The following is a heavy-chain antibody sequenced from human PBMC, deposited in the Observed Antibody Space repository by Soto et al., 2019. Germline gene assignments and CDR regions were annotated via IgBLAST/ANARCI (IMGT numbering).Heavy chain of an antibody. J-gene: IGHJ4*02. V-gene: IGHV1-69*13. CDR1: GGTFSSYA. Sequence: ASVKVSCKASGGTFSSYAISWVRQAPGQGLEWMGGIIPIFGTANYAQKFQGRVTITADESTSTAYMELSSLRSEDTAVYYCASTPYYYDSSGYYYSYYYFDYWGQGTLVTVSS. CDR2: IIPIFGTA. CDR3: ASTPYYYDSSGYYYSYYYFDY. D-gene: IGHD3-22*01.